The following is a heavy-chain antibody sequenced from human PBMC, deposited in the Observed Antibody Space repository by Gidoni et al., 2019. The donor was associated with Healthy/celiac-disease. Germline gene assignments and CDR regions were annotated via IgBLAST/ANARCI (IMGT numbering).Heavy chain of an antibody. Sequence: QVQLQESGPGLVKPSETLSLTCAVSGYSISSGYYWGWIRQPPGKGLEWIGSIYHSGSTYYNPSLKSRVTISVDTSKNQFSLKLSSVTAADTAVYYCARDRVPHRSGYDPRVARAFDIWGQGTMVTVSS. CDR3: ARDRVPHRSGYDPRVARAFDI. CDR1: GYSISSGYY. CDR2: IYHSGST. D-gene: IGHD5-12*01. J-gene: IGHJ3*02. V-gene: IGHV4-38-2*02.